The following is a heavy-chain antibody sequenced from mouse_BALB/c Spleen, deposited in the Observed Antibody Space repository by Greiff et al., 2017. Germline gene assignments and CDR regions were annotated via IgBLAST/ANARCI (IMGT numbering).Heavy chain of an antibody. D-gene: IGHD2-14*01. CDR2: IWGGGST. V-gene: IGHV2-6-5*01. Sequence: VKLMESGPGLVAPSQSLSITCTVSGFSLTDYGVSWIRQPPGKGLEWLGVIWGGGSTYYNSALKSRLSISKDNSKSQVFLKMNSLQTDDTAMYYCAKQAYYRYDGYYFDYWGQGTTLTVSS. CDR1: GFSLTDYG. CDR3: AKQAYYRYDGYYFDY. J-gene: IGHJ2*01.